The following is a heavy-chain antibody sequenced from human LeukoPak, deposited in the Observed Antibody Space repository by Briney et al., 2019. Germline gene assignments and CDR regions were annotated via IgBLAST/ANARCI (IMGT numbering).Heavy chain of an antibody. CDR1: GGSISSGGYY. CDR2: IYYSGST. V-gene: IGHV4-31*03. CDR3: VRARRDIVVVPAAFDY. D-gene: IGHD2-2*01. J-gene: IGHJ4*02. Sequence: PSQTLSLTCTVSGGSISSGGYYWSWIRQHPGKGLEWIGYIYYSGSTYYNPSLKSRVTISVDTSKNQFSLKLSSVTAADTAVYYCVRARRDIVVVPAAFDYWGQGTLITVSS.